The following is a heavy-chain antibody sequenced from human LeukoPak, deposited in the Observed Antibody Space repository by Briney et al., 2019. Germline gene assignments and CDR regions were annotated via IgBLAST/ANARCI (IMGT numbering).Heavy chain of an antibody. D-gene: IGHD1-1*01. J-gene: IGHJ4*02. CDR1: GFTFSSYS. Sequence: GGSLRLSCAASGFTFSSYSMNWVRQAPGKWLEWVSSISSSSSYIYYADSVKGRFTISRDNAKNSVYLQMNSLRAEDTAVYYCARGVWNDEGLDSWGQGTLVIVSS. CDR3: ARGVWNDEGLDS. V-gene: IGHV3-21*01. CDR2: ISSSSSYI.